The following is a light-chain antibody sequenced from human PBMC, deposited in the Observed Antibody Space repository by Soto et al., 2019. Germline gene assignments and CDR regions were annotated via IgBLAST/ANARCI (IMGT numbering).Light chain of an antibody. CDR2: DVS. V-gene: IGLV2-14*01. J-gene: IGLJ1*01. CDR3: SSYTISSTYV. Sequence: QSALTQLASVSGSPGQSIAISCTGTSSDVGGYNYVSWYQQHPGKAPKLILCDVSNRPSGVSDRFSGSKSGNTASLTISGLQTEDEADYYCSSYTISSTYVFGTGTRSPS. CDR1: SSDVGGYNY.